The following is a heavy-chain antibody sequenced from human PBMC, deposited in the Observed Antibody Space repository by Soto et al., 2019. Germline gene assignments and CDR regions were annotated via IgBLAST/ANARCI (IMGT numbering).Heavy chain of an antibody. CDR3: AKAYDILTGYYPSYQH. J-gene: IGHJ1*01. CDR2: ISYDGSNK. V-gene: IGHV3-30*18. Sequence: GGSLRLSCAASGFTFSSYGMHWVRQAPGKGLEWVAVISYDGSNKYYADSVKGRFTISRDNSKNTLYLQMNSLRAEDTAVYYCAKAYDILTGYYPSYQHWGQGTLVTVSS. D-gene: IGHD3-9*01. CDR1: GFTFSSYG.